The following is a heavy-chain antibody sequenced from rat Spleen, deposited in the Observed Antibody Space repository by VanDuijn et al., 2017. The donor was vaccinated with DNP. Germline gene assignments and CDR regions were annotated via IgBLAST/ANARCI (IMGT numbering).Heavy chain of an antibody. V-gene: IGHV2-47*01. CDR3: ARNGAYYGHAMDA. J-gene: IGHJ4*01. Sequence: QVQLKESGPGLVQPSQTLSLTCTVSGLSLTSNSVSWIRQPPGKGLEWMGVIWSNGGTDYNSAIKSRLSISRDTSKSQVFLKMNSLQTEDTAMYFCARNGAYYGHAMDAWGQGTSVTVSS. CDR1: GLSLTSNS. CDR2: IWSNGGT. D-gene: IGHD1-6*01.